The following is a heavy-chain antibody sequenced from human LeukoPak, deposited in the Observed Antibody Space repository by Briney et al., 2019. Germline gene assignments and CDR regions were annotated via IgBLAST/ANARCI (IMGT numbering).Heavy chain of an antibody. CDR3: ARDGGYSSGPSDY. CDR1: GGSISSSSYY. CDR2: IYYSGST. D-gene: IGHD6-19*01. J-gene: IGHJ4*02. V-gene: IGHV4-39*07. Sequence: SETLSLTCTASGGSISSSSYYWGWIRQPPGKGLEWIGYIYYSGSTNYNPSLKSRVTISVDTPKNQFSLKLSSVTAADTAVYYCARDGGYSSGPSDYWGQGTLVTVSS.